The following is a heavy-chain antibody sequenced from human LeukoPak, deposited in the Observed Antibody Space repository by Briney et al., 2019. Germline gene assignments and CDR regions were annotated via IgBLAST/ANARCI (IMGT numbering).Heavy chain of an antibody. J-gene: IGHJ4*02. CDR3: AKVYCSSTSCHYYFDY. CDR2: IRYDGSNK. CDR1: GFTFSSYG. Sequence: PGGSLRLSCAASGFTFSSYGMHWVRQAPGKGLEWVAFIRYDGSNKYYADSVKGRFTISRDNSKNTLYLLMNSLRAEDTAVYYCAKVYCSSTSCHYYFDYWGRGTLVTVSS. D-gene: IGHD2-2*01. V-gene: IGHV3-30*02.